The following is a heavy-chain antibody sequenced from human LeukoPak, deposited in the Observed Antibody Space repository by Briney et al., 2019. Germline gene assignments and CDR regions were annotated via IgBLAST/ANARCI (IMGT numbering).Heavy chain of an antibody. J-gene: IGHJ4*02. CDR1: GFTFRNYS. CDR3: AKDGVYGGNSALSS. CDR2: ISSSSFTI. D-gene: IGHD4-23*01. Sequence: RSGGSLRLSRAASGFTFRNYSVEWVRQAPGKGLGWVSYISSSSFTIYYADSVKRRFTTSRYPSHNTLYLQLNSLRAADTAVYSCAKDGVYGGNSALSSGGQGPLATVS. V-gene: IGHV3-48*01.